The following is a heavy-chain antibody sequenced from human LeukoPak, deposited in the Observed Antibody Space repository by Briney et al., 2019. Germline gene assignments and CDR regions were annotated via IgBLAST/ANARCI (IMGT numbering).Heavy chain of an antibody. CDR2: IYYSGST. CDR1: GGSISSSSYY. CDR3: ARMLLWFGEPSSFDY. Sequence: PSETLSLTCTVSGGSISSSSYYWGWIRQPPGKGLEWIGSIYYSGSTYYNPSLKSRVTISVDTSKNQFSLKLSSVTAADTAVYYCARMLLWFGEPSSFDYWGQGTLVTVSS. V-gene: IGHV4-39*07. J-gene: IGHJ4*02. D-gene: IGHD3-10*01.